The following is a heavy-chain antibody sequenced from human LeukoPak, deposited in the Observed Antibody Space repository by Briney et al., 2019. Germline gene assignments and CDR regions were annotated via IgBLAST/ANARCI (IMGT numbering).Heavy chain of an antibody. CDR3: ARDHWTYHYGSGSYGGY. CDR2: IIPIFGTA. V-gene: IGHV1-69*13. D-gene: IGHD3-10*01. Sequence: GASVKVSCKASGGTFSSYAISWVRQAPGQGLEWMGGIIPIFGTANYAQKFQGRVTITADESTSTAYMELSSLRSDDTAVYYCARDHWTYHYGSGSYGGYWGQGTLVTVSS. J-gene: IGHJ4*02. CDR1: GGTFSSYA.